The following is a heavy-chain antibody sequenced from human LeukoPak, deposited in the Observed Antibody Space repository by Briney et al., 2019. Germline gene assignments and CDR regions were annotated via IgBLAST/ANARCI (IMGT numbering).Heavy chain of an antibody. CDR3: AKSLLGIAFDI. CDR1: GFTFSTYW. D-gene: IGHD1-26*01. Sequence: PGGSLRLACAASGFTFSTYWMSWVRQAPGKGLEWVANIKQDGSDKYYVDSVKGRFTISRDNAKNSLYLQMNSLRAEDTALYYCAKSLLGIAFDIWGQGTMVTVSS. V-gene: IGHV3-7*05. CDR2: IKQDGSDK. J-gene: IGHJ3*02.